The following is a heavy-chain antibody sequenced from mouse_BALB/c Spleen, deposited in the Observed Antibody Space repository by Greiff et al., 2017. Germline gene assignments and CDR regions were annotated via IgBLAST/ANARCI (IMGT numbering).Heavy chain of an antibody. CDR3: ARRVRGYAMDY. D-gene: IGHD2-14*01. Sequence: QVQLQQSGAELVRPGTSVKVSCKASGYAFTNYLIEWVKQRPGQGLEWIGVINPGSGGTNYNEKFKGKATLTADKSSSTAYMQLSSLTSDDSAVYFCARRVRGYAMDYWGQGTSVTVSS. CDR1: GYAFTNYL. CDR2: INPGSGGT. V-gene: IGHV1-54*01. J-gene: IGHJ4*01.